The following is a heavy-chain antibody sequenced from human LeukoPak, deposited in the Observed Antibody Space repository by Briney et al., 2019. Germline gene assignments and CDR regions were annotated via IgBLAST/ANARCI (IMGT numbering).Heavy chain of an antibody. CDR3: ARDLGSGYDY. Sequence: PGGSLRLSCAASGFTFSDHYMDWVRQAPGKGLEWVGRTRNKANSYTTEYAASVKGRFTISRDDSKNSLYLQMNNLKTEDTAVYYCARDLGSGYDYWGQGTLVTVSS. D-gene: IGHD3-22*01. V-gene: IGHV3-72*01. J-gene: IGHJ4*02. CDR2: TRNKANSYTT. CDR1: GFTFSDHY.